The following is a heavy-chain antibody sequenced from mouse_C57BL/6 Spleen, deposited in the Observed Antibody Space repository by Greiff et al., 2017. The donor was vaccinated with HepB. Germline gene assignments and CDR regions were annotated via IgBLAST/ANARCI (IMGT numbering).Heavy chain of an antibody. V-gene: IGHV1-64*01. J-gene: IGHJ1*03. D-gene: IGHD2-5*01. Sequence: VQLQQPGAELVKPGASVKLSCKASGYTFTSYWMHWVKQRPGQGLEWIGMIHPNSGSTNYNEKFKSKATLTVDKSSSTAYMQLSSLTSEDSAVYYCARPAYYSKGGYFDVWGTGTTVTVSS. CDR3: ARPAYYSKGGYFDV. CDR1: GYTFTSYW. CDR2: IHPNSGST.